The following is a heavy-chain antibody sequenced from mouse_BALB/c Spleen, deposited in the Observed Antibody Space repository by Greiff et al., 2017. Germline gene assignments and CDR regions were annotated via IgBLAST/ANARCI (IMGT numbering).Heavy chain of an antibody. D-gene: IGHD1-3*01. CDR3: ARSSDTWFAY. J-gene: IGHJ3*01. CDR1: GYSFTGYY. Sequence: VQLQQSGPELVKPGASVKISCKASGYSFTGYYMHWVKQSHVKSLEWIGRINPYNGATSYNQNFKDKASLTVDKSSSTAYMELHSLTSEDSAVYYCARSSDTWFAYWGQGTLVTVSA. CDR2: INPYNGAT. V-gene: IGHV1-26*01.